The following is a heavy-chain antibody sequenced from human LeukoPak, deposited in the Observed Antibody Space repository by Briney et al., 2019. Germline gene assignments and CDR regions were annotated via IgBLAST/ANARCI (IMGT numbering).Heavy chain of an antibody. J-gene: IGHJ3*02. CDR2: ISAYNGNT. D-gene: IGHD1-26*01. CDR3: ARGIDSGSPPLGTFEI. Sequence: ASVKVSCKASGYTFTSYGISWVRQAPGQGLEWMGWISAYNGNTNYAQKLQGRVTMTTDTSTSTASMELRSLRSDDTAIYYCARGIDSGSPPLGTFEIWGQGTMVTVSS. V-gene: IGHV1-18*01. CDR1: GYTFTSYG.